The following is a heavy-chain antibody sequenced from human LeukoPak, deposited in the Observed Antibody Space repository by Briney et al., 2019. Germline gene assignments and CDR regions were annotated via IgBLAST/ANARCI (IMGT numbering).Heavy chain of an antibody. CDR3: ARAPRNSSTMLDY. CDR1: GYTFSSYW. J-gene: IGHJ4*02. V-gene: IGHV1-46*01. Sequence: GASVTVSCKASGYTFSSYWIQWVRQAPGQGLEWMGLINPSDGSTAYAHTFQGRVTVTRDTSTSTVYMDLRSLRSEDSAVYYCARAPRNSSTMLDYWGQGTLVTVSS. CDR2: INPSDGST. D-gene: IGHD6-13*01.